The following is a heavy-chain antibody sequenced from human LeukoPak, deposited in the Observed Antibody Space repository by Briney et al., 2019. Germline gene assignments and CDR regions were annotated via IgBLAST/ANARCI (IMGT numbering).Heavy chain of an antibody. CDR3: AKGGKWDVTPFDY. J-gene: IGHJ4*02. CDR2: ISGGGGST. V-gene: IGHV3-23*01. D-gene: IGHD1-26*01. CDR1: GFTCTSYS. Sequence: GGSLRLSCAASGFTCTSYSMNWVRQAPGKGLVRVLTISGGGGSTYYADSVKGRFTISRDNSKNTLYLQVNSLRAEDTAVYYCAKGGKWDVTPFDYWGQGTLVTVSS.